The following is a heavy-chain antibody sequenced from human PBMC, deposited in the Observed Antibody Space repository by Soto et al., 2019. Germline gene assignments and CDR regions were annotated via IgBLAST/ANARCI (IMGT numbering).Heavy chain of an antibody. CDR3: ARDGGRHPGYYNGMDV. J-gene: IGHJ6*02. Sequence: PGGSLRLSCAASGFTFSDYYMSWIRQAPGKGLEWVSYISSSSSYTNYADSVKGRFTISRDNAKNSLYLQMNSLRAEDTAVYYCARDGGRHPGYYNGMDVWGQGTTVTVSS. V-gene: IGHV3-11*06. D-gene: IGHD3-9*01. CDR2: ISSSSSYT. CDR1: GFTFSDYY.